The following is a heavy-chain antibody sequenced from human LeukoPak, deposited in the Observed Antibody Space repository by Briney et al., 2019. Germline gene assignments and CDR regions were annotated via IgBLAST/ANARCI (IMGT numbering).Heavy chain of an antibody. J-gene: IGHJ5*02. CDR2: IIPIFGTT. D-gene: IGHD5-24*01. V-gene: IGHV1-69*06. Sequence: SVKVSCKASGDTFSRYAFNWVRQAPGQGLEWMARIIPIFGTTNYPHNVQGRVTISADKSTNTVFLELTSLRSEDTAVYYCAIQPRGDGRDAYNAWGQGTLDTVSS. CDR3: AIQPRGDGRDAYNA. CDR1: GDTFSRYA.